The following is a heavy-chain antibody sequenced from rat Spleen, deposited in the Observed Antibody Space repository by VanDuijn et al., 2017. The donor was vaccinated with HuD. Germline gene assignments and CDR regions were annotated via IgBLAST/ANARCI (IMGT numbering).Heavy chain of an antibody. Sequence: EVQLVESGGGLVQPGRSLKLSCAASGFPFSDHYMAWVRQAPTKGLEWVASISYDGDNTYYRDSVKGRFTISRDNAKSTLYLQMNSLRAEDTATYYCTRGYGYEWGQGVMVTVSS. CDR1: GFPFSDHY. J-gene: IGHJ2*01. CDR2: ISYDGDNT. V-gene: IGHV5-20*01. D-gene: IGHD1-7*01. CDR3: TRGYGYE.